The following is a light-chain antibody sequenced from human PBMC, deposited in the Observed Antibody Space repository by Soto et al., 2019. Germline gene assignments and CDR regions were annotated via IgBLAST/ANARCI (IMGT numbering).Light chain of an antibody. CDR2: GAS. CDR3: QQYGSSPGT. V-gene: IGKV3-20*01. J-gene: IGKJ1*01. CDR1: QSVSSSY. Sequence: EIVLTQSPGTLSLSPGERATLSCRASQSVSSSYLAWYQQKPGQAPRLLIYGASSRATGIPDRFSGSGSGTDFTLTIRRLEPEDFEVYYCQQYGSSPGTFGQGTKVEI.